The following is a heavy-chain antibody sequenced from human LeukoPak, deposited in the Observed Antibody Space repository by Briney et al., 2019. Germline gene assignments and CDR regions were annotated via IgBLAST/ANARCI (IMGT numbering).Heavy chain of an antibody. Sequence: GGSLRLSCAASGFAFSSYWMHWVRHAPGKGLVWVSRINNDGSITSYADSVKDRFTFSRDNAKNTLSLQMNSLRAEDTAVYFCARDRGDAFDIWGQGTMVTVSS. CDR1: GFAFSSYW. CDR2: INNDGSIT. J-gene: IGHJ3*02. CDR3: ARDRGDAFDI. V-gene: IGHV3-74*01.